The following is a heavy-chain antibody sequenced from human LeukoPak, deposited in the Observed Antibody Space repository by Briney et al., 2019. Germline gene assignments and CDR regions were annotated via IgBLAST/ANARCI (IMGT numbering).Heavy chain of an antibody. CDR2: IYDSGTT. CDR1: GDSLGTYF. J-gene: IGHJ4*02. Sequence: PSETLSLTCTVSGDSLGTYFWHWIRQPPGKGLEWMGYIYDSGTTAYNPSLKRRVSLSVDTSTNQFSLKLTSVTAADTAVYYCARDPDGYKFFDFWGRGSPVTVSS. V-gene: IGHV4-59*01. CDR3: ARDPDGYKFFDF. D-gene: IGHD5-24*01.